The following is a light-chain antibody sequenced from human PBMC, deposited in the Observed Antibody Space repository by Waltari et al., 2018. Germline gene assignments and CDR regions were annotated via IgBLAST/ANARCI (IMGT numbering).Light chain of an antibody. J-gene: IGLJ2*01. V-gene: IGLV1-40*01. CDR3: QSYDTSLSVV. CDR1: GSNLGAGYA. CDR2: GIN. Sequence: QSVLTQPPSVSGAPGQRVTIPCTGSGSNLGAGYAVPWYQQIPGKAPKLLIYGINNRPSGVPARFSGSQSGTSASLAITGLQADDEADYYCQSYDTSLSVVFGGGTKLTVL.